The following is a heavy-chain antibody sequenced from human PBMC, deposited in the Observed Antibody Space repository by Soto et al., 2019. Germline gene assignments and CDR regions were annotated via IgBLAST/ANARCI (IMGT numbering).Heavy chain of an antibody. Sequence: EVQLVESGGGLVLPGGSLRLSCAASGFTFSSLWMSWVRQAPGKGLEWVANIKPDGSDQYYVDSVKGRFTIYRDNARNSLYLQMNSLRGDDTAVYYCTRAGGSYYFDFWGQGTLVTVSA. CDR2: IKPDGSDQ. J-gene: IGHJ4*02. D-gene: IGHD3-10*01. V-gene: IGHV3-7*01. CDR3: TRAGGSYYFDF. CDR1: GFTFSSLW.